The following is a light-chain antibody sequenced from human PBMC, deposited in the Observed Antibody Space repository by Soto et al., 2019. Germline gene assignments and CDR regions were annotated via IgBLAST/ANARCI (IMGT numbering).Light chain of an antibody. V-gene: IGLV3-21*02. Sequence: SYELTQPPSMSVAPGQTARITCGGYDIESKSVHWYQQKPGQAPVLVVYDDNDRPSGIPERFSGSNSGNTATLTISRVAAGDEDDYFCQLWDSSSDQPYVFGAGTKVTVL. J-gene: IGLJ1*01. CDR3: QLWDSSSDQPYV. CDR1: DIESKS. CDR2: DDN.